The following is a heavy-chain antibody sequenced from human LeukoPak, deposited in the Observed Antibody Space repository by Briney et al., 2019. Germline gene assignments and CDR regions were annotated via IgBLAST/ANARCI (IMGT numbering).Heavy chain of an antibody. V-gene: IGHV3-33*01. J-gene: IGHJ4*02. CDR3: AGDTPPGGDYYFDY. D-gene: IGHD3-16*01. Sequence: GGSLRLSCAASGFSFSTYGMHWVRQAPGKGLEWVALIWNAGTNTYYADSVKGRFTISRDNSKNTLYLQMNSLRAEDTAVYYCAGDTPPGGDYYFDYWGQGTLVIISS. CDR2: IWNAGTNT. CDR1: GFSFSTYG.